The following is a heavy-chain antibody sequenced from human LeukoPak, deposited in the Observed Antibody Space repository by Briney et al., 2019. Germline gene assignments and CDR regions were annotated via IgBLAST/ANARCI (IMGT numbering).Heavy chain of an antibody. D-gene: IGHD3-22*01. CDR1: GFTVSSNY. CDR3: ARGAYYYED. CDR2: IYSDGRT. Sequence: PGGSLRLSCAASGFTVSSNYMSWVRQAPGKGLEWVSVIYSDGRTYYADSVKGRFTISRDNSKNTLYLETNSLRAEDTAVYYCARGAYYYEDWGQGTLVTVSS. J-gene: IGHJ4*02. V-gene: IGHV3-53*01.